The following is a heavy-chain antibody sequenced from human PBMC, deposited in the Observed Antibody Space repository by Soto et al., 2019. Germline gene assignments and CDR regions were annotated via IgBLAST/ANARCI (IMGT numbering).Heavy chain of an antibody. CDR1: GDSISSGGYY. CDR2: IYYSGST. J-gene: IGHJ4*02. CDR3: ARRAVAVRPGLYFFDY. D-gene: IGHD6-6*01. V-gene: IGHV4-39*01. Sequence: SETLSLTCTVSGDSISSGGYYWGWIRQPPGRLPEWIATIYYSGSTSYNPALESRVTIFVDTSKNQFSLELTSVTATDTAVYYCARRAVAVRPGLYFFDYWGQGTLVTVSS.